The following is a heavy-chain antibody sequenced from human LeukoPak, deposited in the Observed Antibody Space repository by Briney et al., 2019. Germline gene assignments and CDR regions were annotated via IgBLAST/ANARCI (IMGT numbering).Heavy chain of an antibody. CDR2: ISSGGNTI. CDR1: GLTFSDSY. J-gene: IGHJ4*02. V-gene: IGHV3-11*04. CDR3: ATASLYFDN. Sequence: GRSLRLSCAASGLTFSDSYMSWIRQAPGKGLEWVSYISSGGNTIKYADSVKGRFTISRDNARNSLYLQMNSLRAEDTAVYYCATASLYFDNWGQGTLVTVSS.